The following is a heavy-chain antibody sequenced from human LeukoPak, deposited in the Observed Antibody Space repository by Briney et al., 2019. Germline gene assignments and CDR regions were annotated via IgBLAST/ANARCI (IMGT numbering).Heavy chain of an antibody. CDR1: GGSISSGSHY. D-gene: IGHD4-17*01. CDR2: IYTSGAT. V-gene: IGHV4-61*02. J-gene: IGHJ5*02. Sequence: SETLSLTCTVSGGSISSGSHYWSWIRQPAGKGLEWIGRIYTSGATNYNPSLKSRVTISVDTSKNQFSLKLSSVTAADTAVYYCARGTTTVTTANWFDPWGQGTLVTVSS. CDR3: ARGTTTVTTANWFDP.